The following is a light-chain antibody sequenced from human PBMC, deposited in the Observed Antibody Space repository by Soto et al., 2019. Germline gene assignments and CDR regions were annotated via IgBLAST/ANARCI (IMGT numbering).Light chain of an antibody. CDR1: QSITTY. CDR3: QQGSSTPFT. CDR2: AAS. Sequence: DLQMTQSPSSLSASVGDRVTITCRASQSITTYLNWYQHKPGKAPKLLICAASSLPSGVPSRFSGSGSGTEFTLTISSLQPEDSATYYCQQGSSTPFTFGPGTKVDIK. J-gene: IGKJ3*01. V-gene: IGKV1-39*01.